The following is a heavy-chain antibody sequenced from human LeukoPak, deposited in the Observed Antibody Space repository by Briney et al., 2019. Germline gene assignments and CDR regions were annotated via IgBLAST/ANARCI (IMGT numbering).Heavy chain of an antibody. Sequence: SETLSLTCAVSGGSISSGGYSWSWLRQPPGKGLEWIGYIYHSGSTYYNPSLKSRVTISVDRSKNQFSLKLSSVTAADTAVYYCARADRYRIFDIWGQGTMVTVSS. V-gene: IGHV4-30-2*01. CDR3: ARADRYRIFDI. CDR1: GGSISSGGYS. CDR2: IYHSGST. J-gene: IGHJ3*02. D-gene: IGHD5-24*01.